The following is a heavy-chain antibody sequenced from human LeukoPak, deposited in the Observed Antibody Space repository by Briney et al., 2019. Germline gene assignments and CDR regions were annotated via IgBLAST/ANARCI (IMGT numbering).Heavy chain of an antibody. Sequence: GESLKISCKGSGYIFSHYWIVWVRQMPGKGLEWMGIIYPDDSDTRYSPSFQGQATFSADKSITTAYLQWSSLEASDTAMYYCARRTTSDAFDIWGQGTIVTVSS. J-gene: IGHJ3*02. CDR2: IYPDDSDT. CDR3: ARRTTSDAFDI. V-gene: IGHV5-51*01. CDR1: GYIFSHYW. D-gene: IGHD4-17*01.